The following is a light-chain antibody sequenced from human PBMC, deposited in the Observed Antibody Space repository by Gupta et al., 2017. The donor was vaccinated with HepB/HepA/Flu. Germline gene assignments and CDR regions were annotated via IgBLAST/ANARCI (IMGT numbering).Light chain of an antibody. J-gene: IGKJ2*01. CDR3: QQVHGLQT. V-gene: IGKV1-33*01. CDR1: QDITNY. Sequence: DIQMTQSPSSVSASVGDRVIITCQASQDITNYLNWYQQKPGKAPRLLIYDSFKWETGVTSRFSGRGSGTDFTLTSSSRQPEDFAKYYGQQVHGLQTFGQGTKVEI. CDR2: DSF.